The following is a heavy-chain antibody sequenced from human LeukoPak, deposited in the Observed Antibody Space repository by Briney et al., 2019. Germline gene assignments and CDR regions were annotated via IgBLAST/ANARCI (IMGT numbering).Heavy chain of an antibody. CDR2: IKQDGSEK. D-gene: IGHD2-21*02. V-gene: IGHV3-7*01. Sequence: GGSLRLSCAASGFTFSSYWMSWVRQAPGKRLEWVANIKQDGSEKYYVDSVKGRFTISRDNAKNSLYLQMNSLRAEDTAVYYCARDSGLLDYCYYMDVWGKGTTVTVSS. J-gene: IGHJ6*03. CDR1: GFTFSSYW. CDR3: ARDSGLLDYCYYMDV.